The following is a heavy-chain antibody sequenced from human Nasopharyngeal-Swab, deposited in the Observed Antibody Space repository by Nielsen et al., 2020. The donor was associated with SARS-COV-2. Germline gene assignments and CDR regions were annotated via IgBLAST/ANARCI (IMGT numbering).Heavy chain of an antibody. Sequence: ASVKVSCKASGYTFTSYGISWVRQAPGQGLEWMGWISAYNGNANYAQKLQGRVTMTTDTSTSTAYMELRSLRFDDTAVYYCARDGIRAAAGLGMGWFDPWGQGTLVTVSS. CDR1: GYTFTSYG. D-gene: IGHD6-13*01. V-gene: IGHV1-18*01. CDR2: ISAYNGNA. J-gene: IGHJ5*02. CDR3: ARDGIRAAAGLGMGWFDP.